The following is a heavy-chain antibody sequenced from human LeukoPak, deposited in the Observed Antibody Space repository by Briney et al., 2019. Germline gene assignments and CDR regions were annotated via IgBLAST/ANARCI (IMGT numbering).Heavy chain of an antibody. CDR2: IYTSGST. V-gene: IGHV4-4*07. J-gene: IGHJ4*02. CDR3: ARTPSYSSSWYYFDY. CDR1: GGSIGSYY. Sequence: PSETLSLTCTVSGGSIGSYYWSWIRQPAGKGLEWLGRIYTSGSTNYNPSLKSRVTMSVDTSKNQFSLKLSSVTAADTAVYYCARTPSYSSSWYYFDYWGQGTLVTVSS. D-gene: IGHD6-13*01.